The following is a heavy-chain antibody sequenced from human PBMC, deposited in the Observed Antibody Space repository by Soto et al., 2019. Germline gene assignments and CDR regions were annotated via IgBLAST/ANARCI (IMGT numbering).Heavy chain of an antibody. J-gene: IGHJ6*02. D-gene: IGHD6-13*01. CDR2: IWYDGSNK. Sequence: ESGGGVVQPGRSLRLSCAASGFTFSSYGMHWVRQAPGKGLEWVAVIWYDGSNKYYADSVKGRFTISRDNSKNTLYLQMNSRRAEETAVYYCARDRSSKYYYYGMDVWGQGTTVTVSS. CDR3: ARDRSSKYYYYGMDV. V-gene: IGHV3-33*01. CDR1: GFTFSSYG.